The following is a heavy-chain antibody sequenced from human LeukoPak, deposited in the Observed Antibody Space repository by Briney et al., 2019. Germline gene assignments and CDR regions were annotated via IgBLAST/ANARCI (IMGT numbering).Heavy chain of an antibody. Sequence: ARSLRLSCAASGFTFSKYWMHWVRQAPGKGLVWVARINSNGTTTAYAESVKGRFTISRDNNKNTLYLQMSSLRTEDTAVYHCATFELSCRRGVCSPLDWGQRTLVTVSS. CDR3: ATFELSCRRGVCSPLD. J-gene: IGHJ4*02. V-gene: IGHV3-74*01. D-gene: IGHD2-21*01. CDR2: INSNGTTT. CDR1: GFTFSKYW.